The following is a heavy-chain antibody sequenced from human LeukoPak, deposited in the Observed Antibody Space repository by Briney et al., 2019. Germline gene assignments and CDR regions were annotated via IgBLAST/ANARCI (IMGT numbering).Heavy chain of an antibody. CDR2: ISYTGTYI. CDR1: AFSLNAYN. J-gene: IGHJ5*02. V-gene: IGHV3-21*01. Sequence: GGSLRLSCAASAFSLNAYNMNWVRQAPGKGLEWVSSISYTGTYIYYADSVKGRFTISRDNAKNSLYLQMNSLRAEHTAVYYCARDFSDTDWFDPWGQGTLVTVSS. D-gene: IGHD5-18*01. CDR3: ARDFSDTDWFDP.